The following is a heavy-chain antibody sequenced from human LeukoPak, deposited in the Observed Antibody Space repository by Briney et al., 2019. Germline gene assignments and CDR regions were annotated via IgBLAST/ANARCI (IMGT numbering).Heavy chain of an antibody. CDR1: GGSISRYY. CDR2: VYTSGST. D-gene: IGHD1-26*01. V-gene: IGHV4-4*07. Sequence: SETLSLTCNVSGGSISRYYWSWIRQPAGKGLEWIGRVYTSGSTNYNPSLKSRVTMSVETSKSQFSLKLSSVIAADTAIYYCARGGEVGGTGSRFDYWGQGTLVTVSS. J-gene: IGHJ4*02. CDR3: ARGGEVGGTGSRFDY.